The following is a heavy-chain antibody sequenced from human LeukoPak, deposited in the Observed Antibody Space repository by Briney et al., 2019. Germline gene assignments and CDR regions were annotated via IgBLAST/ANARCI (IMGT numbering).Heavy chain of an antibody. CDR3: SAITMVRGVLIGFDI. J-gene: IGHJ3*02. V-gene: IGHV1-18*01. D-gene: IGHD3-10*01. CDR2: ISAYNGTT. CDR1: GYTFTSHG. Sequence: ASVKVSCKASGYTFTSHGINWVRQAPGQGLEWMGWISAYNGTTNYAQKLQGRVTMTTDTSTSTAYMELRSLRSDDTAVYYCSAITMVRGVLIGFDIWGQGTMVTVSS.